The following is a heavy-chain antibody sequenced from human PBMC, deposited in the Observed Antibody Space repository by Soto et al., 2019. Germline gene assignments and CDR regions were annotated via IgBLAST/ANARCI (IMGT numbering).Heavy chain of an antibody. Sequence: QVQLVQSGAEVKKPGSSVKVSCKASGGTFSSYAISWVRQAPGQGLEWMGGIIPIFGTANYAQKFQGRVTITADNSTSTAYMELSSLRSEDRAVYYCARGWVGATWGYCYYGMDVWGQETTVSVSS. CDR1: GGTFSSYA. V-gene: IGHV1-69*06. CDR2: IIPIFGTA. J-gene: IGHJ6*02. D-gene: IGHD1-26*01. CDR3: ARGWVGATWGYCYYGMDV.